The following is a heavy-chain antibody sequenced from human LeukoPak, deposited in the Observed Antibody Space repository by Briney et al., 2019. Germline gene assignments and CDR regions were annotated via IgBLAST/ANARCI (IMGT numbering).Heavy chain of an antibody. V-gene: IGHV3-23*01. CDR3: VKDSHTAMAPSADAFDI. Sequence: PGGSLRLSCAASGFTFSSYAMSWVRQAPGKGLEWVSAISGSGGSTYYADSVKGRFTISRDNSKNTLYLQMNSLRAEDTAVYYCVKDSHTAMAPSADAFDIWGQGTMVTVSS. CDR2: ISGSGGST. CDR1: GFTFSSYA. D-gene: IGHD5-18*01. J-gene: IGHJ3*02.